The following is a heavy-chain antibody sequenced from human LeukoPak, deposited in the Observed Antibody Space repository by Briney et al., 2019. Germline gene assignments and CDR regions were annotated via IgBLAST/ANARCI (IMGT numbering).Heavy chain of an antibody. Sequence: ASVKVSCKASGYTFSAYYIHWVRQVPGQGLEWMGWITPNSGGTKYAQKFQGRVTMTRDTSINTAYLELNSLRSGDTGVYYCARAGLEVPIDYWVQGTPVTVSS. CDR3: ARAGLEVPIDY. V-gene: IGHV1-2*02. D-gene: IGHD3-3*01. CDR1: GYTFSAYY. CDR2: ITPNSGGT. J-gene: IGHJ4*02.